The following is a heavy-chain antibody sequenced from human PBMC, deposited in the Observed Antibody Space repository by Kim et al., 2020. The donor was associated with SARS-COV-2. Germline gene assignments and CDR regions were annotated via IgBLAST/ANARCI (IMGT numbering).Heavy chain of an antibody. CDR1: GFTFSSYG. D-gene: IGHD3-22*01. J-gene: IGHJ4*02. CDR2: ISYDGSNK. Sequence: GGSLRLSCAASGFTFSSYGMHWVRQAPGKGLEWVAVISYDGSNKYYADSVKGRFTISRDNSKNTLYLQMNSLRAEDTAVYYCASLRGGSGYSSGYYGGVDYWGQGTLVTVSS. V-gene: IGHV3-33*05. CDR3: ASLRGGSGYSSGYYGGVDY.